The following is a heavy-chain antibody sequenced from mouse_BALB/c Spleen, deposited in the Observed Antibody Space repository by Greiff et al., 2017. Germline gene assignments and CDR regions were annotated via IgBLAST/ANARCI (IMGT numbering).Heavy chain of an antibody. V-gene: IGHV5-17*02. D-gene: IGHD1-1*01. J-gene: IGHJ3*01. CDR3: ATPVDDSYGGFAY. Sequence: EVKLMESGGGLVQPGGSRKLSCAASGFTFSSFGMHWVRQAPEKGLEWVAYISSGSSTIYYEDTVKGRFTISRDKPKNTLFLQMTSLRSEDTALYDCATPVDDSYGGFAYWGQGTLVTVSA. CDR1: GFTFSSFG. CDR2: ISSGSSTI.